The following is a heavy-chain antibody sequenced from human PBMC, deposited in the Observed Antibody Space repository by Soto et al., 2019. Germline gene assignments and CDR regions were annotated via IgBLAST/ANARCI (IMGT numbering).Heavy chain of an antibody. CDR2: INHSGST. CDR3: DVAGENFDY. Sequence: QVQLQQWGAGLLKPSETLSLTCAVYGGSFNSFYWGWIRQSPGKGLEWIGEINHSGSTNYNPSFKSRVTVSADTSKKQFSLKLSSVTAADTAVYYCDVAGENFDYWGQGALVTVSS. D-gene: IGHD6-19*01. J-gene: IGHJ4*02. CDR1: GGSFNSFY. V-gene: IGHV4-34*01.